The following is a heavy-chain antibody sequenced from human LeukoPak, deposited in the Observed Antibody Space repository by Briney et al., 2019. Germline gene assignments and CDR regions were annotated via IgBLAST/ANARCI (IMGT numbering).Heavy chain of an antibody. CDR1: GFIFDDYA. CDR3: SKTYSSAWGELGY. J-gene: IGHJ4*02. D-gene: IGHD6-25*01. Sequence: AGGSLRLSCAASGFIFDDYAMHWVRQAPGKGLEWVSLITWDGGSTYYADSVKGRFTISRDNSKNSLYLQMNSLRPEDTALYYCSKTYSSAWGELGYWGQGTLVTVSS. V-gene: IGHV3-43D*03. CDR2: ITWDGGST.